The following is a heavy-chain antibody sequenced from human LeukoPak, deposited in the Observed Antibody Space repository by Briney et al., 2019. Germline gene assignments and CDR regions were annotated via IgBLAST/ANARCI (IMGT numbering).Heavy chain of an antibody. V-gene: IGHV4-4*02. CDR2: IYQSGST. CDR3: STVRGVTTFDN. J-gene: IGHJ4*02. D-gene: IGHD3-10*01. CDR1: GASISSSYW. Sequence: SGTLSLTCAVSGASISSSYWWSWVRQPPGKGLEWIGEIYQSGSTNYNSSLKSRVTISVDESQNQFSLNLSSVTAADTAVYYCSTVRGVTTFDNWGQGTLVTVSS.